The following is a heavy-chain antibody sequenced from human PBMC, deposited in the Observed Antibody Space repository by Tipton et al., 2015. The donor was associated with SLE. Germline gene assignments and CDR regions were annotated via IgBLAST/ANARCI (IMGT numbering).Heavy chain of an antibody. V-gene: IGHV4-4*09. CDR3: ARWDDYGAENWFDP. J-gene: IGHJ5*02. Sequence: TLSLTCAVSGGSISSYYWSWIRQPPGKGLEWIGYIYTSGSTNYNPSLKSRVTISVDTSKNQFSLKLSSVTAADTAVYYCARWDDYGAENWFDPWGQGTLVTVSS. CDR2: IYTSGST. D-gene: IGHD4-17*01. CDR1: GGSISSYY.